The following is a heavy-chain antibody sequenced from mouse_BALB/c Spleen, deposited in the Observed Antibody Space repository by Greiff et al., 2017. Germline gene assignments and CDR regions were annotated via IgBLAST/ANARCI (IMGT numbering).Heavy chain of an antibody. D-gene: IGHD2-1*01. Sequence: DVQLQESGPGLVKPSQSLSLTCTVTGYSITSDYAWNWIRQFPGNKLEWMGYISYSGSTSYNPSLKSRISITRDTSKNQFFLQLNSVTTEDTATYYCARFYGNLRSFDVWGAGTTVTVSS. CDR3: ARFYGNLRSFDV. V-gene: IGHV3-2*02. CDR1: GYSITSDYA. J-gene: IGHJ1*01. CDR2: ISYSGST.